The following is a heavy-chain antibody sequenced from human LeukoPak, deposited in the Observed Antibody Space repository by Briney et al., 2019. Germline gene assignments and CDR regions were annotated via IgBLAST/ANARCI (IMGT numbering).Heavy chain of an antibody. Sequence: LRLSCAASGFTFDDYAMHWVRQAPGKGLEWIGYIYYSGSTYYNPSLKSRVTISVDTSKNQFSLKLSSVTAADTAVYYCARGVSGIAAAAGPWGQGTLVTVSS. CDR3: ARGVSGIAAAAGP. CDR2: IYYSGST. V-gene: IGHV4-30-4*07. CDR1: GFTFDDYA. J-gene: IGHJ5*02. D-gene: IGHD6-13*01.